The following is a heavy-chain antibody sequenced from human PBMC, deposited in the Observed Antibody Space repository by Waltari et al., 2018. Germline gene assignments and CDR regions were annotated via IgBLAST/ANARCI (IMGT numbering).Heavy chain of an antibody. D-gene: IGHD1-26*01. CDR2: IIPIFGTA. CDR3: ARAWISLILGATSAFDI. J-gene: IGHJ3*02. CDR1: GYTFTSYA. V-gene: IGHV1-69*13. Sequence: QVQLVQSGAEVKKPGASVKVSCTASGYTFTSYAISWVRQAPGQGLEWMGGIIPIFGTANYAQKFQGRVTITADKSTSTAYMELSSPRSEDTAVYYCARAWISLILGATSAFDIWGQGTMVTVS.